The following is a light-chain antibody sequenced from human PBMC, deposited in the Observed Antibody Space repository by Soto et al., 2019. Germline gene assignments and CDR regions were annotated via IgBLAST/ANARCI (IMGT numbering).Light chain of an antibody. CDR2: DAS. V-gene: IGKV3-11*01. Sequence: EIVFTQSPATLSLSPGERATLSVMASQSVSSYLAWYQQKPGQAPRLLIYDASNRATGIPARFSGSGSGTDFTLTISRMEPEDFAVYCCQQYGSSPRTFGQGTKVDI. CDR3: QQYGSSPRT. CDR1: QSVSSY. J-gene: IGKJ1*01.